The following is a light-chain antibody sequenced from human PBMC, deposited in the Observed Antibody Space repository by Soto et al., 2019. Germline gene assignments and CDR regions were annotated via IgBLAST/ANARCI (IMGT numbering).Light chain of an antibody. CDR1: QSVSSN. CDR2: GAS. V-gene: IGKV3-15*01. CDR3: QQYNNWPLLT. J-gene: IGKJ4*01. Sequence: EIVMTQSPATLSVSPGERATLSCRASQSVSSNLAWYQQKPCQAPRLLIYGASTRATGIPARFSGSGSGTEFTLTISILQSEDFAVYYCQQYNNWPLLTFGGGTKVDIK.